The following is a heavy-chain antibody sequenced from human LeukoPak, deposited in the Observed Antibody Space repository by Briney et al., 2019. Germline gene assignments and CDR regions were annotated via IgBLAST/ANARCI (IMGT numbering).Heavy chain of an antibody. CDR2: IDKKDNLYAT. D-gene: IGHD2-15*01. Sequence: GGSLRLSCAASRFTFSGSAVHWVRQSSGKGLEWVGHIDKKDNLYATAYAESVKGRFTISRDDSKDTAFLYMDSLKTEDTALYYCTRDRGTYNWFDPWGQGTLVTVSS. CDR3: TRDRGTYNWFDP. J-gene: IGHJ5*02. V-gene: IGHV3-73*01. CDR1: RFTFSGSA.